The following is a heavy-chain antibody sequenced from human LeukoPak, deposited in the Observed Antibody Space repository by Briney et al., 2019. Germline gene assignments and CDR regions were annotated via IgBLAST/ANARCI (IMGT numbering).Heavy chain of an antibody. CDR3: ARAVIITSSYAFDI. J-gene: IGHJ3*02. V-gene: IGHV3-21*01. Sequence: GGSLRLSCAASGFTFSSYSMNWVRQAPGKGLEWVSSISSGSSYRYNADSVKGRFTISRDNAKNSLFLQMNSLRAEDTAVYYCARAVIITSSYAFDIWGQGTMVTVSS. CDR1: GFTFSSYS. D-gene: IGHD3-22*01. CDR2: ISSGSSYR.